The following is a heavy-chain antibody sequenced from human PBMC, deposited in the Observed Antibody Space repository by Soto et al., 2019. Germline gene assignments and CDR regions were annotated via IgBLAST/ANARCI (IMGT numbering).Heavy chain of an antibody. D-gene: IGHD1-7*01. J-gene: IGHJ2*01. CDR3: ARSRTHYWYFDL. V-gene: IGHV4-34*01. CDR2: INHSGST. Sequence: QVQLQQWGAGLLKPSETLSLTCAVYGGYFSGYYWSWIRQPPGKGLEWIGEINHSGSTNYNPSLKSRVTISVDTSKNQFSLKLSSVTAADTAVYYSARSRTHYWYFDLWGRGTLVTVSS. CDR1: GGYFSGYY.